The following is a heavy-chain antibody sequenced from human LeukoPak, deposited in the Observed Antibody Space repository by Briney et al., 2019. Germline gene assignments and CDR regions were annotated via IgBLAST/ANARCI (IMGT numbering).Heavy chain of an antibody. CDR2: ISGDGGST. V-gene: IGHV3-43*02. CDR3: AKDSVLRFLEWFPGYYFDY. Sequence: GGSLRLSCAASGFTFDDYAMHWVRQAPGKGLEWVSLISGDGGSTYYADSVKGRFTISRDNSKNSPYLQMNSLRTEDTALYYCAKDSVLRFLEWFPGYYFDYWGQGTLVTVSS. CDR1: GFTFDDYA. D-gene: IGHD3-3*01. J-gene: IGHJ4*02.